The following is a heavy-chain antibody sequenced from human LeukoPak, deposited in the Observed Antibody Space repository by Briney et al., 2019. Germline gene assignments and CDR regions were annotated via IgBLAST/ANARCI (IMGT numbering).Heavy chain of an antibody. CDR3: AGHDI. Sequence: SETLTLTCTVSGGSISSSGDYWGWIRQRRGKGLEWSGSNYYRAYTYYSRSDKSPINISLGSSNIQYCLNLDPVTGACTAVYFCAGHDIWARGTRFTVSS. CDR2: NYYRAYT. CDR1: GGSISSSGDY. V-gene: IGHV4-39*01. J-gene: IGHJ6*03.